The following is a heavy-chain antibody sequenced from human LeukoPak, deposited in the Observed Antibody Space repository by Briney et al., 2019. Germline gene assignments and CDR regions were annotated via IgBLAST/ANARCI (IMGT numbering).Heavy chain of an antibody. D-gene: IGHD5-18*01. Sequence: SVKVSCKASGGTFSSYAISWVRQAPGQGLDWMGGIIPIFGTANYAQKFQGRVTITADESTSTAYMELSSLRSEDTAVYYCARDREKVGYSYGLFDYWGQGTLVTVSS. J-gene: IGHJ4*02. CDR2: IIPIFGTA. V-gene: IGHV1-69*13. CDR1: GGTFSSYA. CDR3: ARDREKVGYSYGLFDY.